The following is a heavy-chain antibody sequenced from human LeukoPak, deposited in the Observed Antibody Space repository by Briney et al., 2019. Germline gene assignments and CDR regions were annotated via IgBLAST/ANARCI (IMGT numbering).Heavy chain of an antibody. CDR2: IYYSGST. V-gene: IGHV4-59*01. CDR3: ARGGFLAPADAFDI. Sequence: SETLSLTCTVSGGSISSYYWSWIRQPPGKGLEWIGYIYYSGSTNYNPSLKSRVTISVDTSKNQFSLKLSSVTAADTAVYYCARGGFLAPADAFDIWGQGTMVTVSS. J-gene: IGHJ3*02. CDR1: GGSISSYY. D-gene: IGHD3-16*01.